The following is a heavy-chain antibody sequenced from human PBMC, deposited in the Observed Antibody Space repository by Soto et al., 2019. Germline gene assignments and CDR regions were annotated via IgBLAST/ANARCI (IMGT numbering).Heavy chain of an antibody. V-gene: IGHV4-4*07. CDR2: IYTSGST. J-gene: IGHJ6*02. D-gene: IGHD3-3*01. Sequence: QVQLQESGPGLVKPSETLSLTCTVSGGSISSYYWSWIRQPAGKGLEWIGRIYTSGSTNYNPSLKDRVTMSVDTAKNQFSLKLSSVTAADTAVYYCARGYDFWSGRGGGVYYGMDVWGQGTTVTVSS. CDR1: GGSISSYY. CDR3: ARGYDFWSGRGGGVYYGMDV.